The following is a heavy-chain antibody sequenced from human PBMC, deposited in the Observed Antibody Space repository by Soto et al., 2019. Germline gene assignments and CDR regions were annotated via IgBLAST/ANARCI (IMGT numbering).Heavy chain of an antibody. J-gene: IGHJ6*02. V-gene: IGHV1-69*01. CDR2: IIPIFGTA. Sequence: QVQLVQSGAEVKKPGSSVKVSCKASGGTFSSYAISWVRQAPGQGLEWMGGIIPIFGTANYAQKFQGRVTSTADESTSTAYMELSSLRAEDTAGYYCARGEGGYAGTPKNGMDVWGQGTTVTVSS. CDR1: GGTFSSYA. CDR3: ARGEGGYAGTPKNGMDV. D-gene: IGHD5-12*01.